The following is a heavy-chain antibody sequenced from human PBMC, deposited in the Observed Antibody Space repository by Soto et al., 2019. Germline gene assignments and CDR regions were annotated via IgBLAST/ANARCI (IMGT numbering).Heavy chain of an antibody. Sequence: GSPRPSPATPGFTLCCYAMSWVRQAPGKGLEWVSAISGSGGSTYYADSVKGRFTISRDNSKNTLYLQMNSLRAEDTAVYYCVLWPPYYFDYWGQGT. CDR2: ISGSGGST. CDR1: GFTLCCYA. V-gene: IGHV3-23*01. D-gene: IGHD3-10*01. J-gene: IGHJ4*02. CDR3: VLWPPYYFDY.